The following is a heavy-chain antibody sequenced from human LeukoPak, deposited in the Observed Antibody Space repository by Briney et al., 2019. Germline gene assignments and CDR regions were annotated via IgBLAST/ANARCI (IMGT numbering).Heavy chain of an antibody. J-gene: IGHJ4*01. CDR2: INPNSGGT. V-gene: IGHV1-2*06. CDR1: GYTFSSYA. D-gene: IGHD3-9*01. CDR3: ARDQAYYDILTGYYYFDY. Sequence: ASVTVSCTASGYTFSSYAISWVRQAPGQGLEWMGRINPNSGGTNYAQKFQGRVTMTRDTSISTAYMELSRLRSDDTAVYYCARDQAYYDILTGYYYFDYWGQGTLVTVSS.